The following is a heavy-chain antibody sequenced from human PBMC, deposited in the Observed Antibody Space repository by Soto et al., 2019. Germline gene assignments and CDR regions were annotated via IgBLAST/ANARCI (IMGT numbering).Heavy chain of an antibody. CDR1: GFTFSSYS. D-gene: IGHD2-15*01. CDR2: ISSSSSYI. Sequence: GGSLRLSCAASGFTFSSYSMNWVRQAPGKGLEWVSSISSSSSYIYYADSVKGRFTISRDNAKNSLYLQMNSLRAEDTAVYYCARDLYCSGGSCFGAFDIWGQGTMVTVS. J-gene: IGHJ3*02. CDR3: ARDLYCSGGSCFGAFDI. V-gene: IGHV3-21*01.